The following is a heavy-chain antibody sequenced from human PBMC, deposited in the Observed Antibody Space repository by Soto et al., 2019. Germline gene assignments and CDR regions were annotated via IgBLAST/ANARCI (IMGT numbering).Heavy chain of an antibody. D-gene: IGHD2-2*01. CDR3: ARDEKYGSPPV. V-gene: IGHV3-21*01. CDR1: GFSLISHS. Sequence: GSLRLTCSASGFSLISHSMNWVRQAPGKGLEWISFITNNDYIYYADSVKGRFTISRDNAENSLYLQMNSLRAEDTAVYYCARDEKYGSPPVWGQGTKVTVYS. CDR2: ITNNDYI. J-gene: IGHJ6*02.